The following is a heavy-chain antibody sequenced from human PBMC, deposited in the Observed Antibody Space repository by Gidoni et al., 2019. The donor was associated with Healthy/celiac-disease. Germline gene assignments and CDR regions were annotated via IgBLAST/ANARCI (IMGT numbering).Heavy chain of an antibody. J-gene: IGHJ4*02. CDR1: GFTFSSYA. CDR3: AKVASVAGTSDY. CDR2: ISGSGGST. D-gene: IGHD6-19*01. V-gene: IGHV3-23*01. Sequence: PASGFTFSSYAMSWVRQAPGKGLEWVSAISGSGGSTYYADSVKGRFTISRDNSKNTLYLQMNSLRAEDTAVYYCAKVASVAGTSDYWGQGTLVTVSS.